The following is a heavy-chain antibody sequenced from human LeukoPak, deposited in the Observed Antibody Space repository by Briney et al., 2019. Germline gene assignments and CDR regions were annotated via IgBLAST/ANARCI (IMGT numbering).Heavy chain of an antibody. J-gene: IGHJ4*02. V-gene: IGHV4-39*07. D-gene: IGHD6-13*01. Sequence: KPSETLSLTCTVSGGSISGSTYYWGWIRQPPGKGLEWIGEINHSGSTNYNPSLKSRVTISVDTSKNQFSLKLSSVTAADTAVYYCARGHSEGGSWIYYFDYWGQGTLVTVSS. CDR1: GGSISGSTYY. CDR3: ARGHSEGGSWIYYFDY. CDR2: INHSGST.